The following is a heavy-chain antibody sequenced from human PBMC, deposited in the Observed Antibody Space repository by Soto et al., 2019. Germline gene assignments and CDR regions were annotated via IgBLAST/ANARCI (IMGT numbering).Heavy chain of an antibody. CDR1: GGSIIDGQTY. V-gene: IGHV4-31*04. CDR2: INYRGTT. J-gene: IGHJ4*02. CDR3: ARDAPGVAPY. D-gene: IGHD2-15*01. Sequence: QVRLQESGPGLVKPSQTMSLTCTVSGGSIIDGQTYLNWIRQHPERGLEWMGYINYRGTTNYSPALKSRILISIDTSKNPFSLRLTSVTAADTAGYFGARDAPGVAPYWGQGTLVTVSS.